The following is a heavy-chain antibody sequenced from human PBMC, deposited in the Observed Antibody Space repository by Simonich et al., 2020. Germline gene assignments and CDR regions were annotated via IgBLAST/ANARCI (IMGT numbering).Heavy chain of an antibody. CDR3: ARDRNWGWFDP. D-gene: IGHD7-27*01. J-gene: IGHJ5*02. CDR1: GFTFSGYA. V-gene: IGHV3-30*07. Sequence: QVQLVESGGGVVQPGRSLRLSCAASGFTFSGYAMHWVRQAPGKGLEWVAVVSYDGSNKYYADSVKGRFTISRDNSKNTLYLQRNSLRAEDTAVYYCARDRNWGWFDPWGQGTLVTVSS. CDR2: VSYDGSNK.